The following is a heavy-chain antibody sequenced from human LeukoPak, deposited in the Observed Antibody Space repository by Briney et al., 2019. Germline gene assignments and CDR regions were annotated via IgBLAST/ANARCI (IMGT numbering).Heavy chain of an antibody. Sequence: SSETLSLTCTVSGGSVSSGSYYWSWIRQPPGKGLEWIGYIYYSGSTNYNPSLKSRVTISVDTSKNQFSLKLSSVTATDTAVYYCARRRAGRDWFDPWGQGTLVTVSS. CDR3: ARRRAGRDWFDP. D-gene: IGHD6-19*01. CDR1: GGSVSSGSYY. V-gene: IGHV4-61*01. CDR2: IYYSGST. J-gene: IGHJ5*02.